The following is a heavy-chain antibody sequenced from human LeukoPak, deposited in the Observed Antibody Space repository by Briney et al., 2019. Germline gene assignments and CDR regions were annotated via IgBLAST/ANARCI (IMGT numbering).Heavy chain of an antibody. CDR1: GYTFTSYA. D-gene: IGHD3-3*01. J-gene: IGHJ4*02. V-gene: IGHV1-3*01. Sequence: ASVKVSCKASGYTFTSYAMHWVRQAPGQRLEWIGWINAGNGNTKYSQKFQGRVTITRDTSASTAYMELSSLRSEDTAVYYCARQSNPSSYYDFWSGYYKYWGQGTLVTVSS. CDR3: ARQSNPSSYYDFWSGYYKY. CDR2: INAGNGNT.